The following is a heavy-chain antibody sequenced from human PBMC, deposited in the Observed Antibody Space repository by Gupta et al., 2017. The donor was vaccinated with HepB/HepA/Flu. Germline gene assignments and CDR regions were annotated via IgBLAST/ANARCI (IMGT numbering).Heavy chain of an antibody. V-gene: IGHV3-53*01. CDR2: IKNEGTT. J-gene: IGHJ6*03. Sequence: ELQLVESGGGLIQSGGSLRLSCAASGFNVRSNFMNWVRQAPGKGLEWVSLIKNEGTTFYTDSVKGRFTISRDNSKNTVYLQMNSLRVEDTAVYYCAKEYYYYMDVWGKGTTVTVSS. CDR3: AKEYYYYMDV. CDR1: GFNVRSNF.